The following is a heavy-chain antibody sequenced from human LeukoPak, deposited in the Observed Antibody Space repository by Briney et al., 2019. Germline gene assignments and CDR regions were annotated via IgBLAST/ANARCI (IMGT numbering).Heavy chain of an antibody. CDR1: GYTLTELS. CDR3: ATSRPYSSGPPKGFQH. D-gene: IGHD6-19*01. Sequence: ASVKVSCKVSGYTLTELSMHWVRQAPGKGLEWMGGFDPEDGETIYAQKFQGRVTMTEDTSTDTAYMELSSLRSEDTAVYYCATSRPYSSGPPKGFQHWGQGTLVTVSS. J-gene: IGHJ1*01. V-gene: IGHV1-24*01. CDR2: FDPEDGET.